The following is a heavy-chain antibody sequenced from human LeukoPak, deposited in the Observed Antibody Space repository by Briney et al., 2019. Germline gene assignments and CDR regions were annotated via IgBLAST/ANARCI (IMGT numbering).Heavy chain of an antibody. Sequence: GGSLRLSCAASGFTFSSYSMNWVRQAPGKGLEWVSSISSSSNYIDYADSVKGRFTISRDNAKNSLYLQMHSLRAEDTAVYYCARGLDWGYWGQGTLVTVSS. CDR3: ARGLDWGY. V-gene: IGHV3-21*01. J-gene: IGHJ4*02. CDR2: ISSSSNYI. CDR1: GFTFSSYS. D-gene: IGHD3-16*01.